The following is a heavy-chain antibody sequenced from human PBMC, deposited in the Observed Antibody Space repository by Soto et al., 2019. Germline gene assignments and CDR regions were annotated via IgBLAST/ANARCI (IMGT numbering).Heavy chain of an antibody. V-gene: IGHV1-69*13. CDR3: ARDRDDYGSGNYYNRIYF. J-gene: IGHJ4*02. CDR1: GGIFSTYA. D-gene: IGHD3-10*01. CDR2: IIPLFGTP. Sequence: GASVKVSCKASGGIFSTYAISWLRQAPGQGLEWMGGIIPLFGTPNYAQRFQGRVTITADESTSTAYTELSRLRSEDTAVYYCARDRDDYGSGNYYNRIYFWGQGTLVTVSS.